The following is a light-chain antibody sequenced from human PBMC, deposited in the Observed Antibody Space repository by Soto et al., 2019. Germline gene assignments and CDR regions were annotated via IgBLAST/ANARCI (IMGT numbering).Light chain of an antibody. J-gene: IGKJ4*01. CDR2: AAS. CDR1: QDISSW. V-gene: IGKV1-12*01. CDR3: QKGDSFPFT. Sequence: DIQMTQSPSSVSASVGDRFTITCRASQDISSWVAWYQQKPGKAPKLLISAASSLQSGVPRRFSGSGSGTDFTLIISSLQPEDFETYFCQKGDSFPFTFGGGTKVDIK.